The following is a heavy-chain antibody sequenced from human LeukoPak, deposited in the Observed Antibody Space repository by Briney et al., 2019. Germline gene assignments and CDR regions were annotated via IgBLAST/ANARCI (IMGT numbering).Heavy chain of an antibody. CDR2: MNPNSGNT. V-gene: IGHV1-8*01. CDR3: ARGLKYSSSSDFDY. D-gene: IGHD6-6*01. J-gene: IGHJ4*02. CDR1: GYTFTSYD. Sequence: ASVKVSCKASGYTFTSYDINWVRQATGQGLEWVGWMNPNSGNTGYAQKFQGRVTMTRNTSISTAYMELSSLRSEDTAVYYCARGLKYSSSSDFDYWGQGTLVTVSS.